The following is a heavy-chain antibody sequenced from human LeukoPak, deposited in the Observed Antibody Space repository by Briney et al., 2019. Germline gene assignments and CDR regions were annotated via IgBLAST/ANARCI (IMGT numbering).Heavy chain of an antibody. CDR2: IYSGGST. V-gene: IGHV3-53*01. Sequence: PGGSLRLSCAASGFTVSSNYMSWVRQAPGKGLEWVSVIYSGGSTYYADSVKGRFTISRDNSKNTLYLQMNSLRAEDTAVYYCARDMYSSSWPGAFDIWGQGTMVTVSS. D-gene: IGHD6-13*01. CDR1: GFTVSSNY. CDR3: ARDMYSSSWPGAFDI. J-gene: IGHJ3*02.